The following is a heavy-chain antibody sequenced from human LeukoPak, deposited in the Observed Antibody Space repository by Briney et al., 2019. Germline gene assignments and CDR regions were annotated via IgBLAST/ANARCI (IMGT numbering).Heavy chain of an antibody. D-gene: IGHD3-22*01. V-gene: IGHV3-21*01. Sequence: GDSLTLSCAASGFTFSTYRMNWVRQAPGKGLEWVSSIGSSGSHIYLVDSVKGRFTISRDNANNALYLQMNGLRAEDTAVYYCARDYYDGHGYFDYWGQGAQVTVSS. CDR3: ARDYYDGHGYFDY. CDR2: IGSSGSHI. CDR1: GFTFSTYR. J-gene: IGHJ4*02.